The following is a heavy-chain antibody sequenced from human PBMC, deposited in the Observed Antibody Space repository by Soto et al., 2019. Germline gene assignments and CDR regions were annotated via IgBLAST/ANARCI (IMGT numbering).Heavy chain of an antibody. CDR1: GGTFSSYA. CDR3: ACRTDNYYDSSGYYSRAEYFQH. J-gene: IGHJ1*01. V-gene: IGHV1-69*12. Sequence: QVQLVQSGAEVKKPGSSVKVSCKASGGTFSSYAIRWVRQAHGQGLEWMGGIIPIFGTANYAQEFQGRVTITADESTSAAYMELSSLRSEDTAVYYCACRTDNYYDSSGYYSRAEYFQHVGQGTLVTVSS. CDR2: IIPIFGTA. D-gene: IGHD3-22*01.